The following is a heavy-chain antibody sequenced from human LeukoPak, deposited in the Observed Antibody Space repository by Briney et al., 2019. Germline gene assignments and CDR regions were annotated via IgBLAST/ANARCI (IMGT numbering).Heavy chain of an antibody. CDR3: ARGGYSYGKGPNWFDP. CDR1: GYTFTSYY. V-gene: IGHV1-46*01. D-gene: IGHD5-18*01. J-gene: IGHJ5*02. CDR2: INPSGGST. Sequence: ASVKVSCKASGYTFTSYYMHWARQAPGQGLEWMGVINPSGGSTSYAQKFQGRVTMTRDTSTSTVYMELSSLRSEDTAVYYCARGGYSYGKGPNWFDPWGQGTLVTVSS.